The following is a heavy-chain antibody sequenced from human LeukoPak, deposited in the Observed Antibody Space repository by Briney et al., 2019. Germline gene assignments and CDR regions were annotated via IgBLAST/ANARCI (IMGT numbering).Heavy chain of an antibody. CDR1: GGSVSSSNYY. D-gene: IGHD2-15*01. J-gene: IGHJ4*02. V-gene: IGHV4-61*01. CDR3: ARVSVACTGPDY. CDR2: FSYNVHS. Sequence: PSETLSLTCTVSGGSVSSSNYYWSWIRQPPGKGLEWVGFFSYNVHSDYNPSLKSQVTISVDTSKNQFSLRLSSVTAADTAIYYCARVSVACTGPDYWGEGTLVTVSS.